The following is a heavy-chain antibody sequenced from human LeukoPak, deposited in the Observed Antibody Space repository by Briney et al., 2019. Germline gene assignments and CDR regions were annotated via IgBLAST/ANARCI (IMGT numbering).Heavy chain of an antibody. CDR3: ARGRPFGYGYNFDY. J-gene: IGHJ4*02. V-gene: IGHV3-23*01. CDR2: ISGSGGST. D-gene: IGHD5-18*01. Sequence: LSGGSLRLSCAASGFTFSSYAMSWVRQAPGKGLEWVSAISGSGGSTYYADSVKGRFTISRDNSKNTLYLQMNSLRAEDTAVYYCARGRPFGYGYNFDYWGQGTLVTVSS. CDR1: GFTFSSYA.